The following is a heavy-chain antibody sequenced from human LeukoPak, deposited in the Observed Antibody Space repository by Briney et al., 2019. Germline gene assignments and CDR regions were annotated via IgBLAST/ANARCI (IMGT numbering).Heavy chain of an antibody. CDR1: GGSFSGYY. V-gene: IGHV4-31*11. Sequence: KPSETLSLTCAVYGGSFSGYYWSWIRQHPGKGLEWIGYIYYSGSTYYNPSLKSRVTISVDTSKNQFSLKLSSVTAADTAVYYCARVGIAAAGPDHYYYYGMDVWGQGTTVTVSS. J-gene: IGHJ6*02. CDR2: IYYSGST. D-gene: IGHD6-13*01. CDR3: ARVGIAAAGPDHYYYYGMDV.